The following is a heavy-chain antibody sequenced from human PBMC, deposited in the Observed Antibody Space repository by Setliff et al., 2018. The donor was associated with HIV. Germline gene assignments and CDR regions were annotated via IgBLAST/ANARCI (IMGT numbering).Heavy chain of an antibody. J-gene: IGHJ3*02. CDR3: ARAEWIQLWFGAFDI. Sequence: SETLSLTCSVSGSSISSNSYWWAWIRQPPGKGLEYIGTIYHRGGTFNNPSLKSRVVMSVDTSKNQFSLKLSSVTAADTAVYYCARAEWIQLWFGAFDIWGQGTMVTVSS. CDR1: GSSISSNSYW. CDR2: IYHRGGT. D-gene: IGHD5-18*01. V-gene: IGHV4-39*07.